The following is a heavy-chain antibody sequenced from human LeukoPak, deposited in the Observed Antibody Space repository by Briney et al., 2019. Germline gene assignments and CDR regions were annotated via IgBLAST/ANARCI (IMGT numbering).Heavy chain of an antibody. V-gene: IGHV3-33*01. Sequence: PGRSLRLSCAASGFTFSNHGMHWVRQAPGKGPEWVALIWYDGSNKYYGDSVKGRFTISRDNSKNTVYLQMNSLRAEDTGVYYCARDCSSTSCLGYWGQGTLVTVSS. CDR3: ARDCSSTSCLGY. CDR1: GFTFSNHG. CDR2: IWYDGSNK. J-gene: IGHJ4*02. D-gene: IGHD2-2*01.